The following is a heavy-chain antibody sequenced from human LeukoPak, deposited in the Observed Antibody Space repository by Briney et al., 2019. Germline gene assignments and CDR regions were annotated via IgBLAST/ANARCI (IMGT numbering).Heavy chain of an antibody. CDR3: ARGSAGAGRYLPHYGMDV. V-gene: IGHV4-31*03. CDR1: GDSVSRGGYY. D-gene: IGHD3-10*01. CDR2: FYYSGST. Sequence: PSETLSLTCIVSGDSVSRGGYYWRRIPQHPGKGLEWFGNFYYSGSTYYNPSLKSRVTISVDRSKNQFALKLSSVTAGDTDVYFCARGSAGAGRYLPHYGMDVGGQGTTVSVSS. J-gene: IGHJ6*02.